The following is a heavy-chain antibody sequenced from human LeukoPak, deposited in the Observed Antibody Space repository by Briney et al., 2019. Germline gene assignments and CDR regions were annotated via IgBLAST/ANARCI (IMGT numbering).Heavy chain of an antibody. J-gene: IGHJ3*02. D-gene: IGHD6-19*01. CDR2: IKTDGSEK. V-gene: IGHV3-7*01. CDR3: ATSQTTSGRYGNAFDI. CDR1: GFTFSSYW. Sequence: GGSLRLSCVASGFTFSSYWMSWVRQAPGKGLEWVANIKTDGSEKCSVDSVKGRFTISRDNAKNSLYLQMNNLRLEDTAVYFCATSQTTSGRYGNAFDIWGQGTMVTVSS.